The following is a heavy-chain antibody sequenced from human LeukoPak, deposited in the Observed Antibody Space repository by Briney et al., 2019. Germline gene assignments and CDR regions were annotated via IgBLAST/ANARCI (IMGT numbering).Heavy chain of an antibody. J-gene: IGHJ4*02. CDR3: ARALPSSRYYFDY. Sequence: GGSLRLSCAASGFTFISYEMNWVRQAPGQGLEWVSYSSTSGTTIYYADSVKGRFTISRDNAKNSLYLQMNSLRDEDTAIYYCARALPSSRYYFDYWGQGTLVTVSA. CDR1: GFTFISYE. CDR2: SSTSGTTI. V-gene: IGHV3-48*03. D-gene: IGHD6-13*01.